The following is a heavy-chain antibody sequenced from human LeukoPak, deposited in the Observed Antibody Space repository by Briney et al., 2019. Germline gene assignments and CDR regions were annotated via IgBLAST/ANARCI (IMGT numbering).Heavy chain of an antibody. V-gene: IGHV3-30*01. J-gene: IGHJ4*02. Sequence: GGSLRLSCAASGFTFSSYAMHWVRQAPGKGLEWVAVISYDGSNKYYAASVKGRFTISRDNSKNTLYLQMNSLRAEDTAVYYCARAAYITGTYYFDYWGQGTLVTVSS. D-gene: IGHD1-20*01. CDR3: ARAAYITGTYYFDY. CDR1: GFTFSSYA. CDR2: ISYDGSNK.